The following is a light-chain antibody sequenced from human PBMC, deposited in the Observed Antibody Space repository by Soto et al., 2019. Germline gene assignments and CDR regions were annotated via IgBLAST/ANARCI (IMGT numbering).Light chain of an antibody. CDR2: KAS. Sequence: DIQMTQSPSTLSASVGDRVTITCRASQSISSWLAWYQQKPGKAPNLLIYKASSLESGVPSRFSGSGSGTEFTITISSLQPDDGETYDGQQYNSFPWTFGQGTKVDIK. CDR1: QSISSW. V-gene: IGKV1-5*03. CDR3: QQYNSFPWT. J-gene: IGKJ1*01.